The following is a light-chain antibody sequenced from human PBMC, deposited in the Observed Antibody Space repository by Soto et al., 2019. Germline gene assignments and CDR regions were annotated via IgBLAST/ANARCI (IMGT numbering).Light chain of an antibody. CDR3: QQNYSPPPIT. CDR1: QNVAHF. J-gene: IGKJ5*01. CDR2: ATS. Sequence: DIQMTQSPSSLSASVGDRVTITCRASQNVAHFLNWYQQKPGKAPKLLIYATSSLHSGVPSRFRGSGFGTDFTLTISSLEPEDFATYYCQQNYSPPPITFGQGTELEIK. V-gene: IGKV1-39*01.